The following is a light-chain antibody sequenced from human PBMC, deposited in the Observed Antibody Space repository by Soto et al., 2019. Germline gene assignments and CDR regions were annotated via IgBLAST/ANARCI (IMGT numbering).Light chain of an antibody. CDR3: SSYGGSKV. CDR2: EVS. CDR1: SSDVGGYNY. V-gene: IGLV2-8*01. Sequence: QSVLTQPPSASGSPGQSVTICCTGTSSDVGGYNYVSWYQQHPGKAPKLIIYEVSKRPSGVPDRFSGSKSGNTASLTVSGLQAEDEADYYCSSYGGSKVFGGGTKLTVL. J-gene: IGLJ2*01.